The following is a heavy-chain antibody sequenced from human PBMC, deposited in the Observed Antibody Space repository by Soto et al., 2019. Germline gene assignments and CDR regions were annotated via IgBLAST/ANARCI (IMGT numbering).Heavy chain of an antibody. D-gene: IGHD2-15*01. CDR2: IYYSGST. V-gene: IGHV4-59*08. J-gene: IGHJ6*03. CDR3: ARLGCSGGSCYSHYYYYMDV. CDR1: GGSISSYY. Sequence: SETLSLTCTVSGGSISSYYWSWIRQPPGKGLEYIGYIYYSGSTNYNPSLKSRVTISVDTSKNQFSLKLSSVTAADTAVYYCARLGCSGGSCYSHYYYYMDVWGKGTTVTVSS.